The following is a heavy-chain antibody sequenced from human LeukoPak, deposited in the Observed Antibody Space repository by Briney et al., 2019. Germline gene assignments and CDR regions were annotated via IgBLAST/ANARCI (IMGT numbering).Heavy chain of an antibody. J-gene: IGHJ4*02. D-gene: IGHD1-26*01. V-gene: IGHV3-23*01. Sequence: GGSLRLSCAASGFTFSSYEMNWVRQAPGKGLEWVSGISGGGNTFYSDSVKGRFTISRDNSKNTLYLEMNSLRAEDTAVYFCAKDGWEIRLATGNWGQGTLVTVSS. CDR2: ISGGGNT. CDR1: GFTFSSYE. CDR3: AKDGWEIRLATGN.